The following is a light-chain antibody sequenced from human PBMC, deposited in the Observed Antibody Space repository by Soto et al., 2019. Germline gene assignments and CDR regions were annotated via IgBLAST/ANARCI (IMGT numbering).Light chain of an antibody. J-gene: IGLJ1*01. CDR1: SSDVGGYNY. Sequence: QSVLTQPASVSGSPGQSITISCTGTSSDVGGYNYVSWYQQHPGKAPKLMIYEVSNRPSGVSNRFSGSKSVNTASLTISGLQAEDEADYYCSSYTSSSVLFGTGTKLTVL. CDR3: SSYTSSSVL. V-gene: IGLV2-14*01. CDR2: EVS.